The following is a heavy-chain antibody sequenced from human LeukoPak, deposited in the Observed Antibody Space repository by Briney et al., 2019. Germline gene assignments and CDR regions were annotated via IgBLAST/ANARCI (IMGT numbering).Heavy chain of an antibody. Sequence: TSETLSLTCTVSNGSVSPYYWSWIRQPAGQGLEWIGRIYITGSTTYSPSLKSRVTMSIDTSKNQFSLNLSSVTAADTAVYFCARGSRRSYFDYWGPGALVLVSS. J-gene: IGHJ4*02. V-gene: IGHV4-4*07. CDR2: IYITGST. CDR3: ARGSRRSYFDY. CDR1: NGSVSPYY.